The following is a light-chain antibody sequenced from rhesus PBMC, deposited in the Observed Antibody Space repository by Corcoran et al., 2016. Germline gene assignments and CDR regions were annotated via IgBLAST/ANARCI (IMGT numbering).Light chain of an antibody. J-gene: IGKJ2*01. V-gene: IGKV1-25*01. Sequence: DIQMTQSPSSLSASVGDRVTITCRASQGITNDLAWYQQRPGETPKLLIYEASSLQSGIPSRFSGSGSGTDFTLTISSLHSEDFATYYCQHYYSTPYNFGQGTKVEI. CDR1: QGITND. CDR3: QHYYSTPYN. CDR2: EAS.